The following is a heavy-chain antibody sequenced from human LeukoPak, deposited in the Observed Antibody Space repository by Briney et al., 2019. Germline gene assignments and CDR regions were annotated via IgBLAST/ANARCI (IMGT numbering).Heavy chain of an antibody. CDR3: ATWIQLTDAFHI. D-gene: IGHD5-18*01. Sequence: ASVKVSRKVSVHTHTELSLHWLGQTRGKGLEWMGGFDPEDGETIYAQKFQGRVNMTEDTYTDTAYMELSSLRSEDTAVYYCATWIQLTDAFHIWGQGTMVTVSS. V-gene: IGHV1-24*01. CDR2: FDPEDGET. J-gene: IGHJ3*02. CDR1: VHTHTELS.